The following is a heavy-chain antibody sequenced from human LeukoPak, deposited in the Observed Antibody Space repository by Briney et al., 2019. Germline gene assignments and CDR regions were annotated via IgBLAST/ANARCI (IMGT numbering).Heavy chain of an antibody. CDR2: IYYSGST. CDR1: GGSISSSSYY. J-gene: IGHJ6*02. CDR3: ARLDYYVSAVDV. D-gene: IGHD3-10*02. V-gene: IGHV4-39*01. Sequence: PSETLSLTCTVSGGSISSSSYYWGWIRQPPGTGLEWIGSIYYSGSTYYNPSLKSRVTISVDTSKNQLSLKLSSVTAADTALYYCARLDYYVSAVDVWGQGTTVTVSS.